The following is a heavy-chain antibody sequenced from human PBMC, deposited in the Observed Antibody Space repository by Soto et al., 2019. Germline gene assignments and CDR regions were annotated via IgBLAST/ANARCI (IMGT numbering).Heavy chain of an antibody. J-gene: IGHJ6*02. CDR2: IIPIFGTA. V-gene: IGHV1-69*13. CDR3: ARVIYCSGGRCYHRGGMDV. D-gene: IGHD2-15*01. CDR1: GGTFSSYA. Sequence: ASVKVSCKASGGTFSSYAISGVRQAPGQGLEWMGGIIPIFGTANYAQKFQGRVTITADESTSTADMELSSLRSEDTAVYYCARVIYCSGGRCYHRGGMDVWGQGTTVTVSS.